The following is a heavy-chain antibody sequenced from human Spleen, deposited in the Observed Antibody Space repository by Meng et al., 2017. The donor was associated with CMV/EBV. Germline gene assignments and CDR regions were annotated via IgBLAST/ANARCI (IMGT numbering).Heavy chain of an antibody. D-gene: IGHD4/OR15-4a*01. Sequence: SETLSLTCTASGGSISSSSYYWGWIRQPPGKGLEWIGSIYYSGSTNYNPSLKSRVTISVDTSKNQFSLKLSSVTAADTAVYYCARGGLRTRFDYWGQGTLVTVSS. V-gene: IGHV4-39*07. J-gene: IGHJ4*02. CDR2: IYYSGST. CDR1: GGSISSSSYY. CDR3: ARGGLRTRFDY.